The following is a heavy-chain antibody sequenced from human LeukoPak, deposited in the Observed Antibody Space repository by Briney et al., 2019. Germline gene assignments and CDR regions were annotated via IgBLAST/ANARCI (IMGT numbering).Heavy chain of an antibody. Sequence: GGSLRLSCAASGFTFSTYWMQWVRQATVEGLVWVSHITSDGSTTTYADAVKGRFTTSRDNAKNTPYLQMNSLRAEDTAVYYCVRDNYGVDYWGQGTLVTVSS. V-gene: IGHV3-74*03. CDR1: GFTFSTYW. D-gene: IGHD3-10*01. CDR3: VRDNYGVDY. CDR2: ITSDGSTT. J-gene: IGHJ4*02.